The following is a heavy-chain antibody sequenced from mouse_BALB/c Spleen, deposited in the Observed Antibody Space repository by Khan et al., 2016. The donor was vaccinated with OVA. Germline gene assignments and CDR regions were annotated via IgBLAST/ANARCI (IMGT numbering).Heavy chain of an antibody. CDR1: GFNIKDTY. CDR3: AFSLRLCAMDY. V-gene: IGHV14-3*02. CDR2: IDPANGKT. Sequence: VQLKQSGAELVKPGASVKLSCTGSGFNIKDTYIHWVKQRPEQGLEWIGRIDPANGKTIYDPKFQGKATLTADTSSNTVYLHLSSLTSEDPVVYYCAFSLRLCAMDYWGQGTSVTVSS. J-gene: IGHJ4*01. D-gene: IGHD1-2*01.